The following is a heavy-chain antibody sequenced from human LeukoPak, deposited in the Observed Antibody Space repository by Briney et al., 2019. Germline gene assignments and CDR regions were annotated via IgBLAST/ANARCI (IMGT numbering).Heavy chain of an antibody. CDR3: AKRYYDFPLDY. J-gene: IGHJ4*02. CDR1: GFTFSIYA. D-gene: IGHD3-3*01. Sequence: GGSLRLSCAASGFTFSIYAMNWVRQAPGKGLEWVSSISANGGETHYADSVKGRFTISRDNSKNTLYLQINNPRVEGTAVYYCAKRYYDFPLDYWGQGTLVTVSS. V-gene: IGHV3-23*01. CDR2: ISANGGET.